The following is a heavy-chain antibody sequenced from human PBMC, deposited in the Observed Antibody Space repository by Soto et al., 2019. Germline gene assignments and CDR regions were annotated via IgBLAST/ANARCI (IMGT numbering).Heavy chain of an antibody. V-gene: IGHV3-33*01. CDR3: ARGVSSSWYPYYYYYYGMDV. J-gene: IGHJ6*02. CDR1: GFTFSSYG. Sequence: GGSLRLSCAASGFTFSSYGMHWVRQAPGKGLEWVAVIWYDGSNKYYADSVKGRFTISRDNSKNTLYLQMNSLRAEDTAVYYCARGVSSSWYPYYYYYYGMDVWGQGTTVTVSS. D-gene: IGHD6-13*01. CDR2: IWYDGSNK.